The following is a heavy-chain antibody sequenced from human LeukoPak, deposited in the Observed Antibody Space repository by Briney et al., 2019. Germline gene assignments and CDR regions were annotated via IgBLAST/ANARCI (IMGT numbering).Heavy chain of an antibody. V-gene: IGHV3-21*01. D-gene: IGHD5-18*01. CDR2: ISSSISYI. J-gene: IGHJ4*02. CDR1: GFTFSSDS. CDR3: ARGETAMVARYYFDY. Sequence: GGSLRLSCAASGFTFSSDSMNWVRHAPGKGLEWVSSISSSISYIYYADSVKGRFTISRDNAKNSLYLQMNSLRAEDTAVYYCARGETAMVARYYFDYWGQGTLVTVSA.